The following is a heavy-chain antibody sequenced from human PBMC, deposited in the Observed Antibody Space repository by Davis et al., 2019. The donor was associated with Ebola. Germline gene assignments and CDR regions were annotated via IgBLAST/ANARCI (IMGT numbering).Heavy chain of an antibody. CDR2: IYYSGST. CDR3: ARESYYYDSSGYYYDFDY. CDR1: GGSISSYY. D-gene: IGHD3-22*01. Sequence: SETLSLTCTVSGGSISSYYWSWIRQPPGKGLEWIGYIYYSGSTNYNPSLKSRVTISVDTSKNQFSLKLSSVTAADTAVYYCARESYYYDSSGYYYDFDYWGQGTLVTVSS. V-gene: IGHV4-59*12. J-gene: IGHJ4*02.